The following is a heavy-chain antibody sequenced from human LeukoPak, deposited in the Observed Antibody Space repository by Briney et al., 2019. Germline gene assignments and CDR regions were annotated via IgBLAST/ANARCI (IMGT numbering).Heavy chain of an antibody. CDR3: ARVYSSSGYNWFDP. Sequence: SETLSLTCAVNGGSFSDYFWSWIRQPPGKGLEWIGEINHSGSTNYNPSPKSRVTMSVDTSKNQFSLKLSSVTAADTAVYYCARVYSSSGYNWFDPWGQGTQVTVSS. D-gene: IGHD6-6*01. J-gene: IGHJ5*02. CDR1: GGSFSDYF. V-gene: IGHV4-34*01. CDR2: INHSGST.